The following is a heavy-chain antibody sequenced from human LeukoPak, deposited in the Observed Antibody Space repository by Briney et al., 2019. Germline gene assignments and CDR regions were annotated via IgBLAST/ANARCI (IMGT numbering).Heavy chain of an antibody. CDR2: ISAYNGNT. V-gene: IGHV1-18*04. CDR1: GYTFTSYG. CDR3: AAGYCSGGSCYRDFDY. D-gene: IGHD2-15*01. J-gene: IGHJ4*02. Sequence: GASVKVSCKASGYTFTSYGISWVRQAPGQGLEWMGWISAYNGNTNYAQKLQGRVTMTTDTSTSTAHMELRSLRSDDTAVYYCAAGYCSGGSCYRDFDYWGQGTLVTVSS.